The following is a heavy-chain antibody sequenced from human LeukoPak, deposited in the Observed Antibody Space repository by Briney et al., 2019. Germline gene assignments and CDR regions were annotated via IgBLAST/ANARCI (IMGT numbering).Heavy chain of an antibody. D-gene: IGHD3-10*01. CDR2: IYYSGST. CDR1: GGSISSSTSY. CDR3: ARQTYGSGSYYNLDC. V-gene: IGHV4-39*01. Sequence: PPETLSLTCSVSGGSISSSTSYWGWIRQPPGKGLEWIGTIYYSGSTYYNPSLKSRVTISVDTSKNQFSLKLGSVTAADTAVYYCARQTYGSGSYYNLDCWGQGTLVTVSS. J-gene: IGHJ4*02.